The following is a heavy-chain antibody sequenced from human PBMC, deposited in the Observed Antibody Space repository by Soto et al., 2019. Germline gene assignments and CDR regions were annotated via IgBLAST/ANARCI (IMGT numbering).Heavy chain of an antibody. Sequence: QVQLVESGGGLVKPGGSLRLSCAASGFTFSDYYMTWIRQAPGKGLEWVSYITSSGSTIYYADSVKGRFTISRDNAKNSLYLQMNSLTAEDTAVYYCARDRYYYDSRAYYPYYYYGMDVWGQGTTVTVSS. CDR1: GFTFSDYY. CDR3: ARDRYYYDSRAYYPYYYYGMDV. V-gene: IGHV3-11*01. CDR2: ITSSGSTI. J-gene: IGHJ6*02. D-gene: IGHD3-22*01.